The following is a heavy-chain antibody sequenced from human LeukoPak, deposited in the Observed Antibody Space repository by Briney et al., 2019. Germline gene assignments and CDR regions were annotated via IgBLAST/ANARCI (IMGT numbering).Heavy chain of an antibody. J-gene: IGHJ6*03. D-gene: IGHD6-13*01. V-gene: IGHV1-69*13. CDR1: GGTFSSYA. CDR2: IIPIFGTA. Sequence: GASVKVSCKASGGTFSSYAISWVRQAPGQGLEWMGGIIPIFGTANYAQKFQGRVTITADESTSTAYMELSSLRSEDTAVYYCARDSQAAGYYYYYMDVWGKGTTVTVSS. CDR3: ARDSQAAGYYYYYMDV.